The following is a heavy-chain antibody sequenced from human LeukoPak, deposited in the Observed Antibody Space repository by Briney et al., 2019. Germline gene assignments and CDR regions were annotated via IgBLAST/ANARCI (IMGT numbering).Heavy chain of an antibody. J-gene: IGHJ4*02. D-gene: IGHD6-19*01. CDR1: GFTFSSYA. CDR2: ISYDGSNK. CDR3: ARGGSGWWVKNDH. Sequence: GGSLRLSCAASGFTFSSYAMHWVRQAPGKGLEWVAVISYDGSNKYYADSVKGRFTISRDNSKNTLYLQMNSLRAEDTAVYYCARGGSGWWVKNDHWGQGTLVTVSS. V-gene: IGHV3-30-3*01.